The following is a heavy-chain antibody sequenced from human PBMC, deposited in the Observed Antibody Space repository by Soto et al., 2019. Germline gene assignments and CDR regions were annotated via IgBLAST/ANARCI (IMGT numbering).Heavy chain of an antibody. V-gene: IGHV1-2*02. CDR3: ARHVPPYTGYLGL. J-gene: IGHJ4*02. CDR1: GYTFTDSY. CDR2: INPDTGGT. D-gene: IGHD2-2*02. Sequence: ASVKVSCKASGYTFTDSYIHWVRQAPGQGLEWMGWINPDTGGTDFAQRFQGRVTMTRDTSIRVAYMELSSLRSDDTAVHYCARHVPPYTGYLGLWGQGTLVTVSS.